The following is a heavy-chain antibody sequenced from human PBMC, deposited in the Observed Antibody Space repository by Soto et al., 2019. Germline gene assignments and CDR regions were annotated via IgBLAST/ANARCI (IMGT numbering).Heavy chain of an antibody. CDR2: ISNAGRNT. D-gene: IGHD6-19*01. V-gene: IGHV3-30*18. J-gene: IGHJ4*02. CDR1: GFSFNNYG. CDR3: AKDKSASGWCLDF. Sequence: GGALRLSCAASGFSFNNYGMHGVREGPGKGLEWVAVISNAGRNTYHADSVKGRFTISRDNSKNTLYLQMNSLRTEDTAVYYCAKDKSASGWCLDFWGQGT.